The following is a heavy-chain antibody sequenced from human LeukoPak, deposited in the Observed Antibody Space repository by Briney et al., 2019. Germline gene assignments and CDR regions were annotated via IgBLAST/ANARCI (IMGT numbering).Heavy chain of an antibody. D-gene: IGHD6-13*01. Sequence: SETLSLTCAVSGGSISSSNWWSWVRQPPGKGLEWIGEIYHSGSTNYNPSLKSRVTISVDKSKNQFSLKLSSVTAADTAAYYCARSNDNSWYFDYWGQGTLVTVSS. J-gene: IGHJ4*02. V-gene: IGHV4-4*02. CDR2: IYHSGST. CDR1: GGSISSSNW. CDR3: ARSNDNSWYFDY.